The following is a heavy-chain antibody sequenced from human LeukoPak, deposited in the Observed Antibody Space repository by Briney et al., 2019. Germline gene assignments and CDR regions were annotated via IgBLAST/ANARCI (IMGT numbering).Heavy chain of an antibody. J-gene: IGHJ6*02. D-gene: IGHD6-19*01. V-gene: IGHV3-21*01. Sequence: GGSLRLSCAASGFTFSSYSMNWVRQAPGKGLEWVSSISSSSSYIYYADSVKGRFTISRDNAKNSPYPQMNSLRAEDTAVYYCARARGSSGWSYNYYYYGMDVWGQGTTVTVSS. CDR3: ARARGSSGWSYNYYYYGMDV. CDR2: ISSSSSYI. CDR1: GFTFSSYS.